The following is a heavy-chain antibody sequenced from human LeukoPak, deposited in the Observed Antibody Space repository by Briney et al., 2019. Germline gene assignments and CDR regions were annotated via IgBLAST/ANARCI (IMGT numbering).Heavy chain of an antibody. CDR2: VSGSGGST. CDR1: VFGFSSFG. J-gene: IGHJ5*02. CDR3: AREDGFLQYSGAAPPLDP. Sequence: GGSLRLSCAASVFGFSSFGMSWVRQPPGKGLEWVSGVSGSGGSTFYADSVKGRFTISRDNSKNTVSLQMNILRVEDTAVYYCAREDGFLQYSGAAPPLDPWGQGTLVTVSS. V-gene: IGHV3-23*01. D-gene: IGHD3-10*02.